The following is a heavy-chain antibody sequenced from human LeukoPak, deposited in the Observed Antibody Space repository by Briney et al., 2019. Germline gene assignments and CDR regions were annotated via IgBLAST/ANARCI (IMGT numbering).Heavy chain of an antibody. CDR3: ARENWGRFDY. CDR1: GFSFSSLS. CDR2: MKEDGSEI. J-gene: IGHJ4*02. V-gene: IGHV3-7*01. D-gene: IGHD7-27*01. Sequence: GGSLRLSCAASGFSFSSLSMSWVRQAPGKRLEWVANMKEDGSEIYYVDSVQGRFTISRDNAKSSVYLQMNSLRGEDTAVYYCARENWGRFDYWGQGTLVTVSS.